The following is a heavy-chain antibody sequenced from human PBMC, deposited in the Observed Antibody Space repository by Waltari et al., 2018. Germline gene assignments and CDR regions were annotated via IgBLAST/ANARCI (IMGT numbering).Heavy chain of an antibody. V-gene: IGHV4-39*07. J-gene: IGHJ3*02. CDR3: AREVGGSSWSTTPRGDAFDI. D-gene: IGHD6-13*01. Sequence: QLQLRESGPGLLKPSETLSLTCSVSGDSIGSGYYYWGWIRPAPGKGLEWIGSSYFAGSTYYNPARKSRLTISVDTSKNQFSLRLSAVTAADTAVYYCAREVGGSSWSTTPRGDAFDIWGQGTMVTVSS. CDR2: SYFAGST. CDR1: GDSIGSGYYY.